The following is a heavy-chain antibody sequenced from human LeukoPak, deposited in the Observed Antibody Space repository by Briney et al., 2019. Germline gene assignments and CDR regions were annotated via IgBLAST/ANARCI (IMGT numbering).Heavy chain of an antibody. Sequence: PGGSLRLSCAASGFTFSTYGLHWVRQAPGKGLEWVAFIRNDGTNKYYADSVKGRFTISRDNSKNTLYLQMNSLRAEDTAVYYCVRGADTGYSSDSWGQGTLVTVSS. J-gene: IGHJ4*02. CDR2: IRNDGTNK. CDR3: VRGADTGYSSDS. CDR1: GFTFSTYG. D-gene: IGHD3-9*01. V-gene: IGHV3-30*02.